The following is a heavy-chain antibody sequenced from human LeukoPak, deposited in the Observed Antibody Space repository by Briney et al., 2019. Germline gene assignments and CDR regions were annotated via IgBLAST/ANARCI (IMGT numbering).Heavy chain of an antibody. V-gene: IGHV3-53*01. Sequence: GGPLRLSCAASGFTVSSNYMSWVRQAPGKGLEWVSVIYSGGSTYYADSVKGRFTISRDNSKNTLYLQMNSLRAEDTAVYYCARDRYCSGGSCYGTGDYWGQGTLVTVSS. CDR3: ARDRYCSGGSCYGTGDY. J-gene: IGHJ4*02. D-gene: IGHD2-15*01. CDR1: GFTVSSNY. CDR2: IYSGGST.